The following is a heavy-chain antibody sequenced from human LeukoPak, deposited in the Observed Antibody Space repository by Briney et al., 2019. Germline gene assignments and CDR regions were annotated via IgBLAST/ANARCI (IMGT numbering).Heavy chain of an antibody. CDR3: ARVLGSWYPRSWFDP. CDR1: GGSISSYY. D-gene: IGHD6-13*01. J-gene: IGHJ5*02. CDR2: IYTGGST. V-gene: IGHV4-4*07. Sequence: PSETLSLTCTVSGGSISSYYWSWIRQPAGKGLEWIGRIYTGGSTNYNPSLKSRVTMSVDTSTNQFSLKLSSVTAADTAVYYCARVLGSWYPRSWFDPWGQGTLVTVSS.